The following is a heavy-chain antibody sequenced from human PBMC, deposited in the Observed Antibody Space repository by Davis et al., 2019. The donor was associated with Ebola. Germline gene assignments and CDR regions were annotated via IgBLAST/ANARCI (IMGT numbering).Heavy chain of an antibody. V-gene: IGHV4-39*01. J-gene: IGHJ4*02. CDR1: GGSITSSDYY. CDR3: ASLRQTYDSSGYSQPFDY. Sequence: SETLSLTCTVSGGSITSSDYYWGWIRQSPGKGLEWIGTFYYSGTTFYNPSLKSRITVSVDPSKNQYFLKLNSATAADTAVYYCASLRQTYDSSGYSQPFDYWGQGSLVTVSS. D-gene: IGHD3-22*01. CDR2: FYYSGTT.